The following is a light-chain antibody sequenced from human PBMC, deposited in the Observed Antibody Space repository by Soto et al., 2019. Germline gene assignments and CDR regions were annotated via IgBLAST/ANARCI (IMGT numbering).Light chain of an antibody. CDR3: GTWDSSLSAGGV. J-gene: IGLJ1*01. CDR2: DNN. V-gene: IGLV1-51*01. CDR1: SSNIGNNY. Sequence: QYAQTHPPSVSSAPGHMVTIACSGSSSNIGNNYVSWYQQLPGTAPKLLIYDNNKRPSGIPDRFSGSKSGTSATLGITGLQTGDEADYYCGTWDSSLSAGGVFGTGTKVAVL.